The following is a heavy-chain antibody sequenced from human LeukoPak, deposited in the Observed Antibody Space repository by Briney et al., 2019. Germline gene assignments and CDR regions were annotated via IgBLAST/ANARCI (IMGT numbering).Heavy chain of an antibody. CDR3: ARDGGSSRYSWYYYYGMDV. J-gene: IGHJ6*02. CDR1: GFSFSDYH. Sequence: GGSLRLSCAGSGFSFSDYHMSWIRQAPGKGLEWVSYISGSGSTIYYADSVKGRFTISRDNAKNSLYLQMNSLRAEDTAVYYCARDGGSSRYSWYYYYGMDVWGQGTTVTVSS. V-gene: IGHV3-11*01. D-gene: IGHD6-13*01. CDR2: ISGSGSTI.